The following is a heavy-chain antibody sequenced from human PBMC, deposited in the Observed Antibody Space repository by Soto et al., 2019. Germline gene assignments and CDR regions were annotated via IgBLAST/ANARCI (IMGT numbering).Heavy chain of an antibody. CDR2: IVVGSGNT. J-gene: IGHJ4*02. Sequence: SVKVSCKTSGFTFTSSAMQWLRQARGQRLEWIGWIVVGSGNTDYAQKFQERVTITRDMSTSTAYMELSSLRSEDTAVYYCAAVVINSRDYWGQGTLVTVSS. D-gene: IGHD3-22*01. CDR1: GFTFTSSA. V-gene: IGHV1-58*02. CDR3: AAVVINSRDY.